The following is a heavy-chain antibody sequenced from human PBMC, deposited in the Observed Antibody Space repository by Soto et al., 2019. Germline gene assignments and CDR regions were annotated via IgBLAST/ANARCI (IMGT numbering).Heavy chain of an antibody. CDR2: IIPIFGTA. CDR3: AISVGLRTNWFDP. V-gene: IGHV1-69*13. CDR1: GGTFSSYA. Sequence: VASVKVSCKASGGTFSSYAISWVRQAPGQGLEWMGGIIPIFGTANYAQKFQGRVTITADESTSTAYMELSSLRSEDTAVYYCAISVGLRTNWFDPWGQGTLVTVSS. D-gene: IGHD2-2*01. J-gene: IGHJ5*02.